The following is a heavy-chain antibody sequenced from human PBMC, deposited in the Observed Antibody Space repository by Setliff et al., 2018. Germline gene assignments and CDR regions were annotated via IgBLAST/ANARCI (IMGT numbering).Heavy chain of an antibody. CDR2: IIPILGIA. V-gene: IGHV1-69*10. D-gene: IGHD5-12*01. CDR3: ARQLSRRWLHTKRPGRYFDY. Sequence: SVKVSCKASGGTFSSYAISWVRQAPGQGLEWMGGIIPILGIANYAQKFQGRVTITADKSTSTAYMELSSLRSEDTAVYYCARQLSRRWLHTKRPGRYFDYWGQGTLVTV. J-gene: IGHJ4*02. CDR1: GGTFSSYA.